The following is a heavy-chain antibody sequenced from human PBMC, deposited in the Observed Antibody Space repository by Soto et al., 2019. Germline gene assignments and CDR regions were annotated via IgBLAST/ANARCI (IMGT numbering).Heavy chain of an antibody. V-gene: IGHV1-18*01. Sequence: ASVKVSCKASGYTFTSYAMHWVRQAPGQRLEWMGWISAYNGNTNYAQKLQGRVTMTTDTSTSTAYMELRSLRSDDTAVYYCARVKGSGYHNWFDPWGQGTLVTVSS. CDR2: ISAYNGNT. D-gene: IGHD3-22*01. J-gene: IGHJ5*02. CDR1: GYTFTSYA. CDR3: ARVKGSGYHNWFDP.